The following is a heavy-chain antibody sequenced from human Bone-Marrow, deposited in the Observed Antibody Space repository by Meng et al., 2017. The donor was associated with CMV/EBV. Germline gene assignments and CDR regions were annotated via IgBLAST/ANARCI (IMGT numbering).Heavy chain of an antibody. CDR3: AKNVGATTDDAFDI. J-gene: IGHJ3*02. V-gene: IGHV3-9*01. CDR2: ISWNSGSI. Sequence: SLKISCAASGFTFSSYWMSWVRQAPGKGLEWVSGISWNSGSIGYADSVKGRFTISRDNAKNSLYLQMNSLRAEDTAVYYCAKNVGATTDDAFDIWGQGTMVTVSS. D-gene: IGHD1-26*01. CDR1: GFTFSSYW.